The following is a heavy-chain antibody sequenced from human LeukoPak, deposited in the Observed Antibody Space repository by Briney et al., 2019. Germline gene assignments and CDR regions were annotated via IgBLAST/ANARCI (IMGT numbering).Heavy chain of an antibody. V-gene: IGHV4-59*03. D-gene: IGHD3-10*01. CDR3: VIGRGWQPDY. CDR1: GGSISGYY. CDR2: VHYSGNT. J-gene: IGHJ4*02. Sequence: SEXLSLTCTVSGGSISGYYHNWVRQSPGRGLEWIGLVHYSGNTNYNPSLKSRVSISTDTSKNQFSLELTSVTAADTAVYYCVIGRGWQPDYWGQGIPVTVSS.